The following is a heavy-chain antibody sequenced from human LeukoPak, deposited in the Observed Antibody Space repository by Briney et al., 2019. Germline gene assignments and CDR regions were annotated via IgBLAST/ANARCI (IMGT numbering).Heavy chain of an antibody. D-gene: IGHD6-6*01. CDR3: ARSGAARPDY. CDR2: ISGSGSSI. J-gene: IGHJ4*02. CDR1: GFTFSNYG. Sequence: GGSLRLSCEASGFTFSNYGMNWVRQAPGRGLEWLSYISGSGSSIYYADSVKGRFTISRDNGKNSLFLQMNSLRAEDTALYYCARSGAARPDYWGQGTLVTVSS. V-gene: IGHV3-48*01.